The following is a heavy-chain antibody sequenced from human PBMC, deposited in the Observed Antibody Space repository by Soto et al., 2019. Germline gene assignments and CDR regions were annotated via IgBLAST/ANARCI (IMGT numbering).Heavy chain of an antibody. CDR1: GGSISGYS. Sequence: SETLSLTCTVSGGSISGYSWTWIRQPPGKGLEWIGYIYKSGSTYYNPSLKSRVTMSVDTSKSQLSLKLTSVTAADTAVYFCARGKPNCSSSSCYFDYWGQGALVTVSS. CDR3: ARGKPNCSSSSCYFDY. CDR2: IYKSGST. V-gene: IGHV4-59*01. D-gene: IGHD2-2*01. J-gene: IGHJ4*02.